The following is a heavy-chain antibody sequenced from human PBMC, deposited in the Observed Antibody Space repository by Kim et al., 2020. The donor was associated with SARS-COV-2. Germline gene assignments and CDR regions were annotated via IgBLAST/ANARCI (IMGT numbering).Heavy chain of an antibody. V-gene: IGHV3-23*01. CDR3: AKSGVQLERRIFFFAAFDI. J-gene: IGHJ3*02. Sequence: GRFTISRDNSKNTLYLQMNSPGAEDTAVYYCAKSGVQLERRIFFFAAFDIWGQGTMVTVSS. D-gene: IGHD1-1*01.